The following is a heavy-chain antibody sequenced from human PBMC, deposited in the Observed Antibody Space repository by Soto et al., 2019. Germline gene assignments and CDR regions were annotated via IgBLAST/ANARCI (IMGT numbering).Heavy chain of an antibody. Sequence: GGSLRLSCAASEFTFNDYGMHWVRQAPGKGLEWVALIWYDGSNKYYADSVKGRFTISRDNSKNTLYLQMNSLRAEDTAVYYCARDPLQLVTLYYYYGMDVWGQGTTVTVSS. V-gene: IGHV3-33*01. J-gene: IGHJ6*02. CDR2: IWYDGSNK. CDR1: EFTFNDYG. D-gene: IGHD3-9*01. CDR3: ARDPLQLVTLYYYYGMDV.